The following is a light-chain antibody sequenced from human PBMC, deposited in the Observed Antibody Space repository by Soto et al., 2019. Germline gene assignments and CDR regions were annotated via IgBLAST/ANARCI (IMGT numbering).Light chain of an antibody. J-gene: IGKJ2*01. CDR1: QSVRSN. Sequence: EIVLTQSPATLSVSPGERATLSCRASQSVRSNLAWYQQKLGQAPRLLIYGASTRATGIPTRFSGSGSGTEFTLTISSLQSEDFAVYFCQQSNNWPPGYTFGQGTMLEIK. CDR3: QQSNNWPPGYT. V-gene: IGKV3-15*01. CDR2: GAS.